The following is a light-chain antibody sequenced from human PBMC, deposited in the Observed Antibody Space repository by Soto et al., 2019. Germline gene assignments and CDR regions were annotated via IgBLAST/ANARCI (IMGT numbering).Light chain of an antibody. Sequence: QSVLTQPASVSGSPGQSITISCAGTSSDVGSYNLVPWYQNHPGKAPKLMIYEGSKRPSGVSNRFSGSKSGNTASLTISGLQAADEADYFCFSYAGSSTYVFGTGTKVTVL. J-gene: IGLJ1*01. CDR1: SSDVGSYNL. CDR2: EGS. CDR3: FSYAGSSTYV. V-gene: IGLV2-23*01.